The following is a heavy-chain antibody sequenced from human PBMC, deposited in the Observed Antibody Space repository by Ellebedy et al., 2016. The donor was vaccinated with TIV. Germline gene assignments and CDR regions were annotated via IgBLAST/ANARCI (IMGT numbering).Heavy chain of an antibody. CDR2: INPNSGGT. V-gene: IGHV1-2*02. Sequence: ASVKVSXXASGYTFTSYDINWVRQATGQGLEWMGWINPNSGGTNYAQKFQGRVTMTRDTSISTAYMELSRLRSDDTAVYYCARGEGYCSSTSCYWLYMDVWGKGTTVTVSS. J-gene: IGHJ6*03. CDR1: GYTFTSYD. D-gene: IGHD2-2*01. CDR3: ARGEGYCSSTSCYWLYMDV.